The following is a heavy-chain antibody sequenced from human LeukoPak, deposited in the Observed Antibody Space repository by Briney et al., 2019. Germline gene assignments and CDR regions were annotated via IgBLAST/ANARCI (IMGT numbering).Heavy chain of an antibody. D-gene: IGHD1-26*01. CDR3: ARSGSENKKDY. V-gene: IGHV1-3*01. Sequence: ASVKVSCKASGYTFTSYYMHWVRQAPGQRLEWMGWINAGNGNTKYSQKFQGRVTITRDTSASTAYMELSSLRSEDTAVYYCARSGSENKKDYWGQGTLVTVSS. CDR2: INAGNGNT. J-gene: IGHJ4*02. CDR1: GYTFTSYY.